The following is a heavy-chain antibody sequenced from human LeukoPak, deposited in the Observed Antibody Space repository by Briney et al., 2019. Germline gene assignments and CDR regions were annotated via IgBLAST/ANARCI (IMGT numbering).Heavy chain of an antibody. Sequence: GVSARLSCAASGFTFSSYGMHWVRQAPGKGLEWVAFIRYDGSNKYYADSVKGRFTISRDNSKNTLYLRMSSLRAEDTAVYYCAKGGIVVVPAAIPFDYWGQGTLVTVSS. CDR1: GFTFSSYG. J-gene: IGHJ4*02. D-gene: IGHD2-2*01. V-gene: IGHV3-30*02. CDR2: IRYDGSNK. CDR3: AKGGIVVVPAAIPFDY.